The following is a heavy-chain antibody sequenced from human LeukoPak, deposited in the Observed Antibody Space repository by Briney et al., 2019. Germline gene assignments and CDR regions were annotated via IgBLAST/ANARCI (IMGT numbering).Heavy chain of an antibody. CDR2: INSDGTST. D-gene: IGHD1-26*01. V-gene: IGHV3-74*01. Sequence: GGSLRLSYGASGFTFSRTWMHWVRQAPGKGLVCVSRINSDGTSTVYADSVKGRFTISRDNAKNTVYLQMSGLGVDDTAVYYCARDNYYSIDYWGQGTLVTVSS. CDR1: GFTFSRTW. J-gene: IGHJ4*02. CDR3: ARDNYYSIDY.